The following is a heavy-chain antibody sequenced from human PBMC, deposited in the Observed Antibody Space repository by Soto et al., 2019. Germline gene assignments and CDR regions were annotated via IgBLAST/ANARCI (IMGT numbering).Heavy chain of an antibody. Sequence: EVQLLESGGGLVQPGGSLRLSCAASGFTFSDYAMSWVRQAPGKGLEWVSHISGSGGITYYADSVKGRFTISRDKSKNTLYLQMNSLRAEDTAVYYCARGVGPSYYYYGMDVWGQGTTVTVSS. CDR2: ISGSGGIT. J-gene: IGHJ6*02. CDR3: ARGVGPSYYYYGMDV. V-gene: IGHV3-23*01. CDR1: GFTFSDYA.